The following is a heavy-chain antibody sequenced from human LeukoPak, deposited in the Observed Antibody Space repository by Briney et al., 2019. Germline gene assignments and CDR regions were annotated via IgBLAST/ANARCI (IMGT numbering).Heavy chain of an antibody. D-gene: IGHD3-22*01. V-gene: IGHV3-23*01. Sequence: GGSLRLSCAASGFTFSSYAMSWVRQAPGKGLEWVSAISGSGGSTYYADSVRGRFTISRDNSKNTLYLQMNSLRAEDTAVYYCAKADYNSSGWYFDYWGQGTLVTVSS. CDR2: ISGSGGST. CDR3: AKADYNSSGWYFDY. J-gene: IGHJ4*02. CDR1: GFTFSSYA.